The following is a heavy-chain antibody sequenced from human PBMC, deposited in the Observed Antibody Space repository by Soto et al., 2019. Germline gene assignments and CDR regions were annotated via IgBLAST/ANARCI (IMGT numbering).Heavy chain of an antibody. CDR3: ARDKVSQSYYYDSSGYPFDY. CDR1: GYTFTSYG. J-gene: IGHJ4*02. D-gene: IGHD3-22*01. CDR2: ISAYNGST. Sequence: ASVKVSCKASGYTFTSYGISWVRQAPGQGLEWMGWISAYNGSTNYAQKLQGRVTMTTDTSTSTAYMELRSLRSDDTAVYYCARDKVSQSYYYDSSGYPFDYWGQGTLVTVSS. V-gene: IGHV1-18*01.